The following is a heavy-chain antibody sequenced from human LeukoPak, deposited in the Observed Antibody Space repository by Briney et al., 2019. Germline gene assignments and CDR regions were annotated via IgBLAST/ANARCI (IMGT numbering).Heavy chain of an antibody. D-gene: IGHD3-10*01. CDR3: ARQEYYYGSGSYYFDY. V-gene: IGHV4-59*08. CDR2: IYYNGGT. J-gene: IGHJ4*02. Sequence: SETLSLTCTVSGGSINSYYWSWIRQPPGKGLEWIGYIYYNGGTNYNPSLKSRVTISVDTSKNQFSLKLSSVTAADTAVYYCARQEYYYGSGSYYFDYWGQGTLVTVSS. CDR1: GGSINSYY.